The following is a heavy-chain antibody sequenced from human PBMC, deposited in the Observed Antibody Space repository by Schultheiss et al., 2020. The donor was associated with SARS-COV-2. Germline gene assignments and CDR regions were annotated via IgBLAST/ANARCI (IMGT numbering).Heavy chain of an antibody. J-gene: IGHJ6*02. D-gene: IGHD4-17*01. CDR2: IYHSGST. CDR1: GGSISSGNYY. Sequence: SQTLSLTCTVSGGSISSGNYYWSWIRQAPGKGLEWIGYIYHSGSTYYNPSLKSRVTISVDRSKNQFSLKLSSVTAADTAVYYCARPDGDYALYGMDVWGQGTTVTVSS. V-gene: IGHV4-30-4*01. CDR3: ARPDGDYALYGMDV.